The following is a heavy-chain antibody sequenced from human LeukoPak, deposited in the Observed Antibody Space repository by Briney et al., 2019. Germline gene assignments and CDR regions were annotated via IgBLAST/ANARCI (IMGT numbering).Heavy chain of an antibody. J-gene: IGHJ3*02. V-gene: IGHV1-69*05. CDR2: IIPIFGTA. CDR1: GGTFSSYA. CDR3: ARVVVVVPAAPYYDAFDI. Sequence: GSSVKVSCKASGGTFSSYAISWARQAPGQGLEWMGGIIPIFGTANYAQKFQGRVTITTDESTSTAYMELSSLRSEDMAVYYCARVVVVVPAAPYYDAFDIWGQGTMVTVSS. D-gene: IGHD2-2*01.